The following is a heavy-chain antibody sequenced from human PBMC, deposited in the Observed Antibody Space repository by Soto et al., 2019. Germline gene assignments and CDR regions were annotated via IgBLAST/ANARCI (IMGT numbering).Heavy chain of an antibody. D-gene: IGHD2-8*01. J-gene: IGHJ6*02. CDR1: GVSISSDYW. V-gene: IGHV4-4*02. CDR3: AKWLDV. CDR2: IYHGGSI. Sequence: QVQLQESGPGLVKPSGTLSLTCAVSGVSISSDYWWRWVRQPPGKGLEWIGEIYHGGSINDNPSLKCRVTISVDKSKNQFSLKVSSVTAADTAVYFCAKWLDVWGPGTTVTVS.